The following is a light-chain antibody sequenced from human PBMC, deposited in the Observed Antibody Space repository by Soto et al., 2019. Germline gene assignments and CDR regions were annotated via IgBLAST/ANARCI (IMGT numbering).Light chain of an antibody. CDR1: SSNIGSNY. CDR2: RNN. Sequence: QSVLTQPPSASGTPGQRVTISCSGSSSNIGSNYVYWYQQLPGTAPKLLIYRNNQRPSGVPDRFSGSKSGTSASLAISGLRSEDEADYYCAAWDDSLSAFFRTGTKVTVL. V-gene: IGLV1-47*01. J-gene: IGLJ1*01. CDR3: AAWDDSLSAF.